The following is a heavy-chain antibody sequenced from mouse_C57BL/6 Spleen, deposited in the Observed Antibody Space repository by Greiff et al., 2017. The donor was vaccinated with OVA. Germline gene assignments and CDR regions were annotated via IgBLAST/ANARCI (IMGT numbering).Heavy chain of an antibody. Sequence: QVQLKESGPELVKPGASVKISCKASGYAFSSSWMNWVKQRPGKGLEWIGRIYPGDGDTNYNGKFKGKATLTADKSSSTAYMQLSSLTSEDSAVYVCARGYGNHWYFDVWGTGTTVTVSS. CDR1: GYAFSSSW. V-gene: IGHV1-82*01. J-gene: IGHJ1*03. CDR2: IYPGDGDT. CDR3: ARGYGNHWYFDV. D-gene: IGHD2-1*01.